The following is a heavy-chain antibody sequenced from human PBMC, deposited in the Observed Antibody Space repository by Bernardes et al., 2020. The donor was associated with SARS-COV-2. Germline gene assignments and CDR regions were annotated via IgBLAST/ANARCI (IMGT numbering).Heavy chain of an antibody. D-gene: IGHD4-17*01. V-gene: IGHV3-48*03. J-gene: IGHJ4*02. Sequence: GGSLRLSCAASGFSLSSYAMTWVRQAPGKGLEWISYSTISGFNSDYADSVKGRFTVSRDNAKNSLYLEMNSLRAEDSGVYYCARGHGCDYWGQGTLVTVSS. CDR2: STISGFNS. CDR3: ARGHGCDY. CDR1: GFSLSSYA.